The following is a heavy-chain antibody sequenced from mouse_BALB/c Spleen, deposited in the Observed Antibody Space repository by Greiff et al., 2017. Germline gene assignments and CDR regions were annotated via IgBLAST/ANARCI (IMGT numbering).Heavy chain of an antibody. D-gene: IGHD2-2*01. Sequence: QVQLQQPGAELVMPGASVKMSCKASGYTFTDYWMHWVKQRPGQGLEWIGAIDTSDSYTSYNQKFKGKATLTVDESSSTAYMQLSSLTSEDSAVYYCARRLRGFDYWGQGTTLTVSS. CDR1: GYTFTDYW. CDR2: IDTSDSYT. V-gene: IGHV1-69*01. CDR3: ARRLRGFDY. J-gene: IGHJ2*01.